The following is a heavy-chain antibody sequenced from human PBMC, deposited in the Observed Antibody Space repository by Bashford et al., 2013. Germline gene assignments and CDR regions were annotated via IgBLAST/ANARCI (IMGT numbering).Heavy chain of an antibody. CDR1: GASITTYF. CDR3: ARFVPGGMVTRSYYYYHVMDV. CDR2: SITWEH. J-gene: IGHJ6*02. D-gene: IGHD5-18*01. V-gene: IGHV4-59*06. Sequence: SETLSLTCTVSGASITTYFWSWIRSPRKGLDGLGTSITWEHLLQPSLKSRVTISVDTSKNQFSLKLSSVTAADTAVYYCARFVPGGMVTRSYYYYHVMDVWGQGTTVTVSS.